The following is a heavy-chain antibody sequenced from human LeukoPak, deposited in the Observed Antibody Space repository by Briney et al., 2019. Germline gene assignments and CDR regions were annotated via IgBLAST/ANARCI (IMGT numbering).Heavy chain of an antibody. CDR3: ARGPNSNWSGLDF. V-gene: IGHV3-30*03. D-gene: IGHD6-6*01. Sequence: GGSLRLSCAASGFTFSNYDMHWVRQAPGKGLEWVAVISHDGSNKFYADSVKGRFTISRDISKNTLYLQMNSLRAEDTAVYYCARGPNSNWSGLDFWGQGTLLTVSS. CDR1: GFTFSNYD. CDR2: ISHDGSNK. J-gene: IGHJ4*02.